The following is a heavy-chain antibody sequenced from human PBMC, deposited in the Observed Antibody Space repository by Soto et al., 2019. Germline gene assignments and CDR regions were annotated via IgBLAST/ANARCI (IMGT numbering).Heavy chain of an antibody. J-gene: IGHJ4*02. D-gene: IGHD1-26*01. CDR1: GFTFSSYA. Sequence: QVQLVESGGGVVQPGRSLRLSCAASGFTFSSYAMHWVRQAPGKGLEWVAVISYDGSNKYSADSVKGRFTISRDNSKNALYLQMDSLRAEDTAVYYCARERVGGATDEQDSWGQGTLVTVSS. CDR2: ISYDGSNK. V-gene: IGHV3-30-3*01. CDR3: ARERVGGATDEQDS.